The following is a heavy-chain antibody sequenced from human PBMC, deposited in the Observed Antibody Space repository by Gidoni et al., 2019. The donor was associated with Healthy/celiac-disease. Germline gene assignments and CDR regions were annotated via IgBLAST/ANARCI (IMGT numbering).Heavy chain of an antibody. CDR1: FSSYG. Sequence: FSSYGMHWVRQAPGTGLEWVAVISYDGSNKYYADSVKGRFTISRDNSKNTLYLQMNSLRAEDTAVYYCAKESQQLVLGYYYYGMDVWGQGTTVTVSS. CDR2: ISYDGSNK. D-gene: IGHD6-13*01. J-gene: IGHJ6*02. V-gene: IGHV3-30*18. CDR3: AKESQQLVLGYYYYGMDV.